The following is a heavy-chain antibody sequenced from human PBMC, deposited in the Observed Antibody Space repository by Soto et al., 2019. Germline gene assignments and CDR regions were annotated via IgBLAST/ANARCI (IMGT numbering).Heavy chain of an antibody. CDR2: VYWNDER. V-gene: IGHV2-5*01. J-gene: IGHJ4*02. CDR3: AHYDSSGYFSHFDS. Sequence: QIALQESGPTVVKPTQTLTLTCTFSGFSLTTTGVGVGWIRHAPGKALEWLAMVYWNDERRYSPSLKSRLTITQDTSKNQVVLTMTYMDPVDTATYFCAHYDSSGYFSHFDSWCQGTLVTVSS. D-gene: IGHD3-22*01. CDR1: GFSLTTTGVG.